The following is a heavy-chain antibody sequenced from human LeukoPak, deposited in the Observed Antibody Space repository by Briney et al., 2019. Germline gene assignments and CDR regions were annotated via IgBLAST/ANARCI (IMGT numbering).Heavy chain of an antibody. D-gene: IGHD6-19*01. CDR3: ARDQSIAEAKNPINWFDP. CDR1: GFTFTSYS. V-gene: IGHV3-21*01. J-gene: IGHJ5*02. Sequence: GGSLRLSCAASGFTFTSYSMNWVRQALGKGREWVSSISSSSSYIYYADSVKGRFTISRDNAKNSLYLQMNSLRAEDTAVYYCARDQSIAEAKNPINWFDPWGQGTLVTVSS. CDR2: ISSSSSYI.